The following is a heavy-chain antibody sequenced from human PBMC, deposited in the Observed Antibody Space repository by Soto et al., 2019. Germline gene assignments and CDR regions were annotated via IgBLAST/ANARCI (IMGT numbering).Heavy chain of an antibody. CDR1: GFTFSSYA. D-gene: IGHD2-8*01. Sequence: GGSLRLSCAVSGFTFSSYAMSWVRQAPGKGLEWVSAISGSGGSTYYADSVKGRFTISRDNSKNTLYLQMNSLRAEDTAVYYCAKDPGGYCTNGVCYKWFDPWGQGTLVTVSS. V-gene: IGHV3-23*01. CDR2: ISGSGGST. J-gene: IGHJ5*02. CDR3: AKDPGGYCTNGVCYKWFDP.